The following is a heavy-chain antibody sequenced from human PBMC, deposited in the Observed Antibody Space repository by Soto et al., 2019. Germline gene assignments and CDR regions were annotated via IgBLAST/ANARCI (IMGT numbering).Heavy chain of an antibody. CDR1: GFTFSSYA. Sequence: EVQLLESGGGLVQPGGSLRLSCSASGFTFSSYAMSWVRQAPGRGLEWVSAISGSGGSTYYADSVKGRFTISRDSSKNTLYLQMNSLRAGDTAVYYCAKDPIVGPDHYFDSWGQGTLVTVSS. D-gene: IGHD1-26*01. V-gene: IGHV3-23*01. CDR2: ISGSGGST. J-gene: IGHJ4*02. CDR3: AKDPIVGPDHYFDS.